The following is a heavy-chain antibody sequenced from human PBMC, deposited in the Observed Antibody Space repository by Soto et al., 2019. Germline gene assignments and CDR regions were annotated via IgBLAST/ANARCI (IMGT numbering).Heavy chain of an antibody. J-gene: IGHJ6*02. CDR2: IWYDGSNK. Sequence: PGGSLRLSCAASGFTFSSYGMHWVRQAPGKGQEWVAVIWYDGSNKYYADSVKGRFTISRDNSKNTLYLQMNSLRAEDTAVYYCAREHISGWSLLYYYYGMDVWGQGTTVTVSS. CDR3: AREHISGWSLLYYYYGMDV. D-gene: IGHD6-19*01. CDR1: GFTFSSYG. V-gene: IGHV3-33*01.